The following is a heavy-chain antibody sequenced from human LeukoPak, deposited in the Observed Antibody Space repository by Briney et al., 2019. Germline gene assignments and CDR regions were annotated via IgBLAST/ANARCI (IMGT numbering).Heavy chain of an antibody. CDR2: ISWDGGST. CDR1: GFTFDDYT. D-gene: IGHD4-17*01. CDR3: AKDIGTTGGD. V-gene: IGHV3-43*01. J-gene: IGHJ4*02. Sequence: PGGSLRLSCAASGFTFDDYTMHWVRQAPGKGLEWVSLISWDGGSTYYADSVKGRFTISRDNSKNSLYLQMNSLRTEDTALYYCAKDIGTTGGDWGQGTLVTVSS.